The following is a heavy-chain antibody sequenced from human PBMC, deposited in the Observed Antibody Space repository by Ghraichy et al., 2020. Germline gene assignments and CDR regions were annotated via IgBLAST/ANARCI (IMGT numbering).Heavy chain of an antibody. CDR3: AKGDGDYMGDERDY. CDR2: ISGSGGST. V-gene: IGHV3-23*01. D-gene: IGHD4-17*01. Sequence: GGSLRLSCAASGFTFSSYAMSWVRQAPGKGLEWVSAISGSGGSTYYADSVKGRFTISRDNSKNTLYLQMNSLRAEETAVYYSAKGDGDYMGDERDYWGQGTLVTVSS. CDR1: GFTFSSYA. J-gene: IGHJ4*02.